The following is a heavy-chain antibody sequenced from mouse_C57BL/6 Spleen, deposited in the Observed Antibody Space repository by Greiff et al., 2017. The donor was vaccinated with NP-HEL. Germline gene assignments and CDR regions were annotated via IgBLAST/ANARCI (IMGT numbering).Heavy chain of an antibody. D-gene: IGHD2-1*01. V-gene: IGHV1-54*01. CDR2: INPGSGGT. CDR1: GYAFTNYL. CDR3: ARSRSTMVTTSTNYYAMDY. Sequence: VQLQESGAELVRPGTSVKVSCKASGYAFTNYLIEWVKQRPGQGLEWIGVINPGSGGTNYNEKFKGKATLTADKSSSTAYMQLSSLTSEDSAVYFCARSRSTMVTTSTNYYAMDYWGQGTSVTVSS. J-gene: IGHJ4*01.